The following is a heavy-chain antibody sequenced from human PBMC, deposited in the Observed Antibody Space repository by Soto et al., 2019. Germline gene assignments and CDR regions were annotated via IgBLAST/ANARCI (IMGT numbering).Heavy chain of an antibody. J-gene: IGHJ4*02. CDR2: IFYSGSA. V-gene: IGHV4-39*02. Sequence: QVQLQESGPGLVKPSETLSLTCAVFGGSVITSTYDWGWIRQPPGKGPEWIGNIFYSGSAYYNPSLRSLATISVDSSRNHFSLRLASVTAADTAVYYCVRRPLDYYDTSGNHYTVRYFDYWGQGVLVTVSS. CDR3: VRRPLDYYDTSGNHYTVRYFDY. CDR1: GGSVITSTYD. D-gene: IGHD3-22*01.